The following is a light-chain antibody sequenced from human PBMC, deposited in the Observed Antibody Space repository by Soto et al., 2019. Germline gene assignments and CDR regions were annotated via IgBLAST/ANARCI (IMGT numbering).Light chain of an antibody. CDR2: GNS. Sequence: QSVLTQPPSVSGAPGQRVTISCTGSSSNIGAGYDVHWYQQLPGTDPKLLIYGNSNRPSGVPDRFSGSKSGTSASLANTGVQAGDESDYCRQSYARGRTYVFGTGTKLTVL. CDR3: QSYARGRTYV. V-gene: IGLV1-40*01. J-gene: IGLJ1*01. CDR1: SSNIGAGYD.